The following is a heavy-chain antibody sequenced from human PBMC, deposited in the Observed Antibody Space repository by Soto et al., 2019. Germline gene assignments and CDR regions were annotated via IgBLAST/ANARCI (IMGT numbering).Heavy chain of an antibody. Sequence: QVQLVQSGAEVKKPGSSVKVSCKASGYTFTSYGISWVRQAPGQGLEWMGWISAYNGNTNYAQKLQGRVTMTTDTSTSTAYMELRSLRSDDTAVYYCARVRTPTMVRGPPRRWFDPWGQGTLVTVSS. D-gene: IGHD3-10*01. CDR3: ARVRTPTMVRGPPRRWFDP. CDR2: ISAYNGNT. J-gene: IGHJ5*02. V-gene: IGHV1-18*04. CDR1: GYTFTSYG.